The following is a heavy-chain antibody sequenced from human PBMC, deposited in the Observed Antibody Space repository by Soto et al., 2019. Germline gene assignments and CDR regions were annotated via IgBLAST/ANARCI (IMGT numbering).Heavy chain of an antibody. Sequence: EVQLVESGGGLVKPGGSLRLSCAASGFTFSTYSMNWVSQAPGKGLEWVSSMSSRSDYIFYADSVKGRFTISRDNAKNSLYLQMNSLRAEDTAVYYCARRYYYDSENRDAFDIWGQGTLVTVSS. D-gene: IGHD3-22*01. V-gene: IGHV3-21*01. J-gene: IGHJ3*02. CDR2: MSSRSDYI. CDR1: GFTFSTYS. CDR3: ARRYYYDSENRDAFDI.